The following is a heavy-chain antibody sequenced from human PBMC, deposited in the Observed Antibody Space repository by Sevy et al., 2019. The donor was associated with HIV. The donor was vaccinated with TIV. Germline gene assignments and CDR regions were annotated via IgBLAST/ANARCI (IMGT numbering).Heavy chain of an antibody. CDR3: ARDYYDRSGYLFDY. V-gene: IGHV4-30-4*01. CDR2: IYYSGST. D-gene: IGHD3-22*01. CDR1: GGSISSGDYY. Sequence: SETLSLTCTVSGGSISSGDYYWSWIRQPPGKGLEWIGYIYYSGSTYYNPSLKSRVTISLDTSKNQFSLKLSSVTAADTAVYYCARDYYDRSGYLFDYWGQGTLVTVSS. J-gene: IGHJ4*02.